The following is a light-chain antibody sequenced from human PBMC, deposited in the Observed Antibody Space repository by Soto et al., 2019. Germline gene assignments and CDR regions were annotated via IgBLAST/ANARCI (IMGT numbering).Light chain of an antibody. V-gene: IGKV3-15*01. Sequence: EKVMTQSPATLSVSPGERATLSCRASQNVNSILVWYQQKPGQAPRLLIYGASTRATGIPARFSGSASGTEFTLTISSLQSEDFAVYYCQQCDDWPLTFGGGTKVEIK. CDR3: QQCDDWPLT. CDR1: QNVNSI. J-gene: IGKJ4*01. CDR2: GAS.